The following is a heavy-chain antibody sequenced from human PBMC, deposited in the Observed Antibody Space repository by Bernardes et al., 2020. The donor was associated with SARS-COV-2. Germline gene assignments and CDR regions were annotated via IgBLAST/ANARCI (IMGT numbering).Heavy chain of an antibody. V-gene: IGHV1-18*01. Sequence: ASVKVSCKASGYTFTSYGISWVRQAPGQGLEWMGWISAYNGNTNYAQKLQGRVTMTTDTSTSTAYMELRSLRSDDTAVYYCAILDSSGYYGFFDYWGQGTLVTVSS. CDR1: GYTFTSYG. J-gene: IGHJ4*02. CDR3: AILDSSGYYGFFDY. D-gene: IGHD3-22*01. CDR2: ISAYNGNT.